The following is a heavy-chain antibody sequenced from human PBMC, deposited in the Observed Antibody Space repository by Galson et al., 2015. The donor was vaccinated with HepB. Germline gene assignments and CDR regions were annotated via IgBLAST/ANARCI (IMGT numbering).Heavy chain of an antibody. CDR1: GYTFTGYY. CDR2: INPNSGGT. Sequence: SVKVSCKASGYTFTGYYMHWVRQAPGQGLEWMGWINPNSGGTNYAQKFQGWVTMTRDTSISTAYMELSRLRSDDTAVYYCARGIPYCGGDCYTPVSAFDIWGQGTMVTVSS. CDR3: ARGIPYCGGDCYTPVSAFDI. D-gene: IGHD2-21*02. J-gene: IGHJ3*02. V-gene: IGHV1-2*04.